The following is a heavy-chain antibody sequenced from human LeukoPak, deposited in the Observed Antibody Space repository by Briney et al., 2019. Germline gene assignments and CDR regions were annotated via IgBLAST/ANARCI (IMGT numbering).Heavy chain of an antibody. J-gene: IGHJ3*02. CDR2: TSWNSGSI. Sequence: GGSLRLSCAASGFTFDDYAMHWVRQAPGKGLEWVSGTSWNSGSIGYADSVKGRFTVSRDNAKNSLYLQMNSLRAEDTALYYCAKLGSNWNYSPSAFDIWGQGTMVTVSS. V-gene: IGHV3-9*01. CDR1: GFTFDDYA. D-gene: IGHD1-7*01. CDR3: AKLGSNWNYSPSAFDI.